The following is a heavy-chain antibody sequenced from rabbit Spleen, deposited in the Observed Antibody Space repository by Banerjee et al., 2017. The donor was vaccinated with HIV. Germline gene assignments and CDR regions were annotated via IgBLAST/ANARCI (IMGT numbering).Heavy chain of an antibody. Sequence: QQQLEESGGGLVKPGGTLTLTCKASGIDFSSYYYIYWVRQAPGKGLEWIGCIYTGGSGGIYYASWATGRFTISKTSSTTVPLQMTSLTAADTATYFCGRSSYAGYAGNDYGINLWGQGTLVTVS. CDR3: GRSSYAGYAGNDYGINL. J-gene: IGHJ4*01. CDR2: IYTGGSGGI. D-gene: IGHD4-2*01. CDR1: GIDFSSYYY. V-gene: IGHV1S45*01.